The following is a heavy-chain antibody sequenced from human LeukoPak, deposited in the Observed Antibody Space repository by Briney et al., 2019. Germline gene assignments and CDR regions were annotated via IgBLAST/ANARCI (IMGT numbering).Heavy chain of an antibody. V-gene: IGHV3-7*01. J-gene: IGHJ3*02. D-gene: IGHD5-24*01. CDR3: ATISAQTFDI. Sequence: GGSLRLSCVGSGFTFRSHWVNWVRQSPGKGLEWVANIKPDGIDKYYVDSARGRFTVSRDNAKNSAFLQMNSLRAEDTAIYYCATISAQTFDIWGQGTLVSVTS. CDR2: IKPDGIDK. CDR1: GFTFRSHW.